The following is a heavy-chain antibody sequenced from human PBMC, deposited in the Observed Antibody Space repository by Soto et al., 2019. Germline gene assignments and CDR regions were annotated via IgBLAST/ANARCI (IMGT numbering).Heavy chain of an antibody. CDR1: GFTFSNYA. Sequence: EVQLLDSGGGLVQPGGSLRLSCAASGFTFSNYAMTWVRQGPGKGLEWVSGISGSGGRSYYADSVKGRFTISRDNSNSTLYLQMNSLIAEDTAVYYCAKAYFVWSSEQPYYFDYWGQGTLVTVSS. V-gene: IGHV3-23*01. CDR2: ISGSGGRS. J-gene: IGHJ4*02. D-gene: IGHD3-16*01. CDR3: AKAYFVWSSEQPYYFDY.